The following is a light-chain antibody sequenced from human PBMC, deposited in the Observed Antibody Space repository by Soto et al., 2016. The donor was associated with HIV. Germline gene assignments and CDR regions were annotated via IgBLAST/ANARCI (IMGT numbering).Light chain of an antibody. CDR3: QQGYSFPLT. CDR1: QGISSW. V-gene: IGKV1-12*01. Sequence: DIQMTQAPSSVSASVGDTVTITCRASQGISSWLAWYQQKPGKAPKLLIYTASTLQSGVPSRFSGAGSGTDFTLTVSSLQPEDFAIYYCQQGYSFPLTFGGGTKVEIK. CDR2: TAS. J-gene: IGKJ4*01.